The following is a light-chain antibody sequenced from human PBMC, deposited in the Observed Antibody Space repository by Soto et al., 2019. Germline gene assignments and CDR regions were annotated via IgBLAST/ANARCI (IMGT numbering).Light chain of an antibody. V-gene: IGKV3-11*01. CDR3: HHRGNGIT. J-gene: IGKJ5*01. CDR2: DAS. CDR1: QSVSNS. Sequence: EVVLTQSPATLSLSPGATATLSCGASQSVSNSLAWYQQKPGQAPRLLIYDASSRATGIPARFSGSGSGTDFALTISSLEPEDFAVYYCHHRGNGITFGQGTRLEIK.